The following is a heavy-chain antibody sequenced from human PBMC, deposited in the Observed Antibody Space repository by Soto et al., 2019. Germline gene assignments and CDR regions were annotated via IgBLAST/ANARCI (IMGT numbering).Heavy chain of an antibody. CDR3: ARDRIAAAALYYFDY. D-gene: IGHD6-13*01. CDR1: GGSISSSNW. CDR2: IYHSGST. V-gene: IGHV4-4*02. J-gene: IGHJ4*02. Sequence: PSETLSLTCAVSGGSISSSNWWSWVRQPPGKGLEWIGEIYHSGSTNYNPSLKSRVTISVDKSKNQFSLKLSSVTAADTAVYYCARDRIAAAALYYFDYWGQGTLVTVSS.